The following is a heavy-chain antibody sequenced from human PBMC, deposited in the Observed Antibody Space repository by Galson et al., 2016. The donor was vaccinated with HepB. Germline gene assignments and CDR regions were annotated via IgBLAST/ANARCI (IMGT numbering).Heavy chain of an antibody. V-gene: IGHV3-23*01. J-gene: IGHJ5*02. D-gene: IGHD3-16*02. CDR2: ISGSADDT. CDR3: AKGSFSGVIFSWFDP. CDR1: GFTFNRHA. Sequence: SLRLSCAASGFTFNRHAMNWVRQAPGKGLEWISGISGSADDTKYAVSVKGRFTISRDNSNNTLHLQMSSLRAEDTAVYYCAKGSFSGVIFSWFDPWGQGTLVIVSS.